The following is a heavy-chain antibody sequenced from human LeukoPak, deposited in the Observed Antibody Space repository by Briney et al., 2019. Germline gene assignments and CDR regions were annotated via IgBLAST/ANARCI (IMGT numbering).Heavy chain of an antibody. V-gene: IGHV1-46*01. Sequence: ASVKVSCKASGYTFTSYYMHWARQAPGQGLEWMGIINPSGGSTSYAQKFQGRVTMTRDTSTSTVYMELSSLRSEDTAVYYCARDPYFDFWSARSGGGNWFDPWGQGTLVTVSS. D-gene: IGHD3-3*01. CDR2: INPSGGST. J-gene: IGHJ5*02. CDR1: GYTFTSYY. CDR3: ARDPYFDFWSARSGGGNWFDP.